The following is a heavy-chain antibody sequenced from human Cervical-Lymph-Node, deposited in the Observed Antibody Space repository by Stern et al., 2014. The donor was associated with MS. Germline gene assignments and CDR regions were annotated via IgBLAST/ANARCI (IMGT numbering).Heavy chain of an antibody. CDR1: GFTFSRYA. CDR3: AKRAGQGDPIDD. V-gene: IGHV3-23*04. J-gene: IGHJ4*01. D-gene: IGHD5-24*01. CDR2: ISVGAST. Sequence: EVQLVESGGGLVQPGGSLRLSCAASGFTFSRYAMSWVRQAPGKGLEWVSYISVGASTHCAGSVEGRFSITRDNSKNTLYLQMNSQRAEDTAVYYCAKRAGQGDPIDDWGHGALVTVSS.